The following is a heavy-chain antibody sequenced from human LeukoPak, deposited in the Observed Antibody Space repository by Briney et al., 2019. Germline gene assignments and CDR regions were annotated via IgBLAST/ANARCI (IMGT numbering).Heavy chain of an antibody. J-gene: IGHJ4*02. CDR3: AKDYWKENY. V-gene: IGHV3-23*01. CDR1: GFTFSNYA. D-gene: IGHD1-1*01. Sequence: GGSLRLSCAASGFTFSNYAMSWVRQAPGKGLEWVSNISGSGGGTFYADSVKGRFTISRDNSKNTLYLQMNSLRAEGTAVYYCAKDYWKENYWGQGTLVTVSS. CDR2: ISGSGGGT.